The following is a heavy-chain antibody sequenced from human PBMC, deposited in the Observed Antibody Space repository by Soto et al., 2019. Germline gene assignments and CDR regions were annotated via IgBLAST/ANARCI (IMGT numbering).Heavy chain of an antibody. V-gene: IGHV4-39*01. D-gene: IGHD3-16*02. Sequence: PSETLSLTCTVAGGSISSSSYYWGWIRQPPGKGLEWIGSIYYSGSTYYNPSLKSRVTISVDTSKNQFSLKLSSVTAADTAVYYCATSWEGYDYVWGSYPPPFRGFDYWGQGTLVTVSS. CDR2: IYYSGST. CDR3: ATSWEGYDYVWGSYPPPFRGFDY. CDR1: GGSISSSSYY. J-gene: IGHJ4*02.